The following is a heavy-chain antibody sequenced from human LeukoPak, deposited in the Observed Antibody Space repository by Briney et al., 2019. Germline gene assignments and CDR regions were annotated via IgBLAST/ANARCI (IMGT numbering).Heavy chain of an antibody. CDR3: AKDLYTVPGACDK. J-gene: IGHJ4*02. D-gene: IGHD6-19*01. V-gene: IGHV3-23*01. Sequence: GGSLRLSCAASGFTFSTYAVSWVRQAPGKGLEWVSGISVKYNRTYYADSVEGRFTISRDISKNTLYLQMNSLNAEDTAVYYCAKDLYTVPGACDKWGQGTLVTVSS. CDR1: GFTFSTYA. CDR2: ISVKYNRT.